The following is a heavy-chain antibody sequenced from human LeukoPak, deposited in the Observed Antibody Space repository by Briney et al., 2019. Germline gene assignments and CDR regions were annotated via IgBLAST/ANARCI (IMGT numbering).Heavy chain of an antibody. Sequence: SETLSLTCTVSGASPTYWTWIRQPPGMGLEWIGVIYNHGRTEYNPSLKSRVTISFYTSANEVSLKLRSVTAADTAVYYCARGLAGAHSGAIYSDLWGRGTVVTVSS. CDR2: IYNHGRT. D-gene: IGHD1-26*01. V-gene: IGHV4-59*01. J-gene: IGHJ2*01. CDR1: GASPTY. CDR3: ARGLAGAHSGAIYSDL.